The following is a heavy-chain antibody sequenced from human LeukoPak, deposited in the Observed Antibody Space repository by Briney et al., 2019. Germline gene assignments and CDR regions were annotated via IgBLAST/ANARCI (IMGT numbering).Heavy chain of an antibody. D-gene: IGHD3-10*01. J-gene: IGHJ5*02. CDR1: GGSISSTSYY. CDR3: ARQKWITMVRGVINWFDP. Sequence: PSETLSLTCTVSGGSISSTSYYWSWIRQPAGKGLEWIGHIYTTGSTNYNPSLKSRVTISLDTSKNHFSLKLSSVTAADTAVYYCARQKWITMVRGVINWFDPWGQGTLVTVSS. V-gene: IGHV4-61*09. CDR2: IYTTGST.